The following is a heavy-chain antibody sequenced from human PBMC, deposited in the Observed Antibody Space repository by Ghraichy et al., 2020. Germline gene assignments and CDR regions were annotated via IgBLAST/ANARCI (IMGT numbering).Heavy chain of an antibody. CDR1: GFTFSSYA. D-gene: IGHD3-10*01. J-gene: IGHJ4*02. CDR3: AKKSYYYGSGSYSNFDY. CDR2: ISGSGGST. Sequence: GGSLRLSCAASGFTFSSYAMSWVRQAPGKGLEWVSAISGSGGSTYYADSVKGRFTISRDNSKNTLYLQMNSLRAEDTAVYYCAKKSYYYGSGSYSNFDYWGQGTLVTVSS. V-gene: IGHV3-23*01.